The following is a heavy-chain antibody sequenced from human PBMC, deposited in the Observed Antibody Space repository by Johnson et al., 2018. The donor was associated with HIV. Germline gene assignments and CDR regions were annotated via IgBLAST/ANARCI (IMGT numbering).Heavy chain of an antibody. V-gene: IGHV3-NL1*01. CDR1: GFTFSNFG. CDR2: IYSGGST. CDR3: ARGTGTDDAFDI. Sequence: QVQLVESGGGVVQPGRSLRLSCAASGFTFSNFGMHWVRQAPGKGLEWVAVIYSGGSTYYADSVKGRFTISRDNSKNTLYLQMNSLRAEDTAVYYCARGTGTDDAFDIWGQGTMVTVSS. J-gene: IGHJ3*02. D-gene: IGHD1-1*01.